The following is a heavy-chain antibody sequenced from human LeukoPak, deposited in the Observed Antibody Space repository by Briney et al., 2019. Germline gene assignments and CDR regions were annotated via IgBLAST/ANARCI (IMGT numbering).Heavy chain of an antibody. Sequence: SETLSLTCTVSGGSISSYYWSWIRQPPGKGLEWIGYIYYSGSTNYNPSLKSRVTMSVDTSKNQFSLKLSSVTAADTAVYYCARKREPGYYDIFSGYYTVNWFDPWGQGTLVTVSS. CDR2: IYYSGST. CDR3: ARKREPGYYDIFSGYYTVNWFDP. CDR1: GGSISSYY. J-gene: IGHJ5*02. D-gene: IGHD3-9*01. V-gene: IGHV4-59*12.